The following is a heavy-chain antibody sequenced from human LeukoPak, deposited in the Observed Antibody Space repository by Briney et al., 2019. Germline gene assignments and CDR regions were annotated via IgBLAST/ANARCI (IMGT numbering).Heavy chain of an antibody. D-gene: IGHD3-22*01. CDR1: GDSVRSDAYY. CDR2: VYYSGRT. V-gene: IGHV4-61*08. CDR3: ARAAITMIVD. J-gene: IGHJ4*02. Sequence: PSETLSLSCSVSGDSVRSDAYYWGWIRQPPGKGLEWIGFVYYSGRTNYNASLKSRVTMSVDTSKNQFSLMLRSVTAADTAVCYCARAAITMIVDWGQGTLVTVSS.